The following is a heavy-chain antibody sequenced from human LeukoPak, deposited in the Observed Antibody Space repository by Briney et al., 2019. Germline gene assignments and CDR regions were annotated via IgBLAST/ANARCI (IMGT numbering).Heavy chain of an antibody. V-gene: IGHV3-21*01. CDR1: GFTFNTYG. CDR3: AKEIDGFDV. CDR2: ISSSRTYI. J-gene: IGHJ3*01. Sequence: GGSLRLSCAASGFTFNTYGMNWVRQAPGKGLEWVSFISSSRTYIYYADSVKGRFTISRDNAKNTMFLQMNNLRAEDTAVYYCAKEIDGFDVWGQGTLVPVSS.